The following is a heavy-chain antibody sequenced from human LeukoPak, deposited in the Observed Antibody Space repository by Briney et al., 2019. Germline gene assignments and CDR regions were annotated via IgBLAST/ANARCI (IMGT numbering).Heavy chain of an antibody. V-gene: IGHV3-74*03. D-gene: IGHD3-16*01. Sequence: QTGGSLRLSCTASGFTFSTYWITWVRQSPGKGLVWVALINGDGSTTTHADSVKGRFTISRDNAKNTAYLQMNSLRNEDTAVYFCARDYACSPDYWGQGTLVTASA. CDR2: INGDGSTT. CDR1: GFTFSTYW. J-gene: IGHJ4*02. CDR3: ARDYACSPDY.